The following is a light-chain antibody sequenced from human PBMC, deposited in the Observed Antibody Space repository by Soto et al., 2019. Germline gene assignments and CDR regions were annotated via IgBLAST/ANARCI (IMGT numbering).Light chain of an antibody. V-gene: IGLV1-44*01. J-gene: IGLJ3*02. CDR3: ASWDDSLNGWV. Sequence: QPVLTQPPSASGTPGQRITISCSGSGSNIGSNTVSWYQHLPGAAPKLLIYSDDQRPSGVTDRFSGSKSGTSASLAISGLQSEDEADYYCASWDDSLNGWVFGGGTKLTVL. CDR2: SDD. CDR1: GSNIGSNT.